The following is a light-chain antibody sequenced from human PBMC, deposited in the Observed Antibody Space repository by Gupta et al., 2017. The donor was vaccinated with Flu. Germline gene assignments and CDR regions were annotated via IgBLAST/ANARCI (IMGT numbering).Light chain of an antibody. Sequence: CEGNNIGGKNVHWYQQKPGQAPVLVIYRDNSRPSGIPERFSGSNLGNTATLTISRAQAGGEAAYYCQVWDSNTAVFGGGTKLTVL. V-gene: IGLV3-9*01. J-gene: IGLJ3*02. CDR1: NIGGKN. CDR2: RDN. CDR3: QVWDSNTAV.